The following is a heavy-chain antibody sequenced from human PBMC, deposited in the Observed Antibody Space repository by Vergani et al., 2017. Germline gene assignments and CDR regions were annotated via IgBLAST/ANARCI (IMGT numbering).Heavy chain of an antibody. CDR1: GDSISSDY. V-gene: IGHV4-59*01. CDR2: IYYSGST. D-gene: IGHD1-26*01. J-gene: IGHJ4*02. CDR3: ARGGTYYLDY. Sequence: QVQLQESGPGLVKPSETLSLTCNVSGDSISSDYWSWIRQPPGKALEWIGYIYYSGSTNYNPSLKRRVTMSVDTSKNQFSLKLSSVTAADTAVYYCARGGTYYLDYWGQGTRVTVSS.